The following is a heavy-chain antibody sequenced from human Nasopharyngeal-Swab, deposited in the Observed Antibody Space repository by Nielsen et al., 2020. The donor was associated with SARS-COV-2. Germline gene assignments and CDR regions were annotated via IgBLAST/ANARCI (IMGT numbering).Heavy chain of an antibody. CDR2: IDPSDSFT. CDR1: GYSFTSSW. D-gene: IGHD6-13*01. J-gene: IGHJ6*03. Sequence: GESLKISCKGSGYSFTSSWISWVRQMPGKGLEWMGMIDPSDSFTEYSPSFQGHVTISADKSINTAYLQWSSLRASDTAMYYCARLPRWYSYNHYYMDVWGKGTMVTVSS. CDR3: ARLPRWYSYNHYYMDV. V-gene: IGHV5-10-1*01.